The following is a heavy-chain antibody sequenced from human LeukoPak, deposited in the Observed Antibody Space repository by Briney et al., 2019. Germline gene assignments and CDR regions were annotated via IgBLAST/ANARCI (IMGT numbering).Heavy chain of an antibody. CDR3: ARVVPITMIVVAYFDY. D-gene: IGHD3-22*01. V-gene: IGHV4-34*01. J-gene: IGHJ4*02. CDR1: GGSFSGYY. CDR2: INHSGST. Sequence: SETLSLTCAVYGGSFSGYYWSWIRQPPGKGLEWIGEINHSGSTNYNPSLKGRVTISVDTSKNQFSLKLSSVTAADTAVYYCARVVPITMIVVAYFDYWGQGTLVTVSS.